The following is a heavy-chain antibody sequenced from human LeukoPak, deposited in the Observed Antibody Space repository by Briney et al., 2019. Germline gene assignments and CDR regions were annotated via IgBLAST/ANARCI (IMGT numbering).Heavy chain of an antibody. V-gene: IGHV1-18*01. D-gene: IGHD3-9*01. CDR2: ISVYNGNT. CDR1: GGTFSSYA. J-gene: IGHJ4*02. Sequence: GSSVKVSCKSSGGTFSSYAISWVRQAPGQGLEWMGWISVYNGNTNYAQKLQGRVTMTTDTSTSTAYMELRSLRSDDTAVYYCARDGSDIIYDYWGQGTLVTVSS. CDR3: ARDGSDIIYDY.